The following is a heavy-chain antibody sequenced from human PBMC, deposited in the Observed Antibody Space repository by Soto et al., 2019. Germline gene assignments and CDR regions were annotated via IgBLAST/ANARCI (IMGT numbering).Heavy chain of an antibody. J-gene: IGHJ4*02. CDR2: IYYSGTT. D-gene: IGHD4-17*01. V-gene: IGHV4-31*03. CDR3: ARSPEATVTAFDY. Sequence: QVQLQESGPGLVKPSQTLSLTCTVSGGSISSGGYYWSWIRQHPGKGLEWIGYIYYSGTTYYNPSLKSRVTISVDTSKNQFSLKLSSVTAADTAVYYCARSPEATVTAFDYWGQGTLATVSS. CDR1: GGSISSGGYY.